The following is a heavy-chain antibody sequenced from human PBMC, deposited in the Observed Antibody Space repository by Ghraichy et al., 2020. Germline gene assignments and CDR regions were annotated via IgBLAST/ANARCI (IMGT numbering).Heavy chain of an antibody. CDR2: IYYSGST. D-gene: IGHD3-22*01. CDR1: GGSVSSGSYY. V-gene: IGHV4-61*01. J-gene: IGHJ5*02. Sequence: SQTLSLTCTVSGGSVSSGSYYWSCIRQPPGKGLEWIGYIYYSGSTNYNPSLKSRVTISVDTSKNQFSLKLSSVTAADTAVYYCARGFYDSSGYYFSWFDPWGQGTLVTVSS. CDR3: ARGFYDSSGYYFSWFDP.